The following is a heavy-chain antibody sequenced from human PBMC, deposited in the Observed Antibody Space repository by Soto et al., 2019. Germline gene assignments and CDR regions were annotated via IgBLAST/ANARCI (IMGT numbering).Heavy chain of an antibody. V-gene: IGHV4-39*01. D-gene: IGHD3-3*01. CDR1: GGSISSSSYY. Sequence: SETLSLTCTVSGGSISSSSYYWGWIRQPPGKGLEWIGSIYYSGSTYYNPSLKSRVTISVDTSKNQFSLKLSSVTAADTAVYYCATTGRYDFWSGYYTSNWFDPWGQGTLVTVSS. CDR3: ATTGRYDFWSGYYTSNWFDP. J-gene: IGHJ5*02. CDR2: IYYSGST.